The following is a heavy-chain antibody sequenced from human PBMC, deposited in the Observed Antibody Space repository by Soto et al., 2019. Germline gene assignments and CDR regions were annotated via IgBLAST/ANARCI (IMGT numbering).Heavy chain of an antibody. J-gene: IGHJ6*02. CDR1: GGSISSGGYF. Sequence: QVQLQESGPVLVKPSQTLSLTCTVSGGSISSGGYFWNWIRQHPGKGLEWIGYISYSGSTNYNPSLQSRVTISVDTSKNQFSRRVSSVTAADTAVYYCARDSTVTTSYGMDVWGQGTTVTVSS. D-gene: IGHD4-4*01. CDR3: ARDSTVTTSYGMDV. CDR2: ISYSGST. V-gene: IGHV4-31*03.